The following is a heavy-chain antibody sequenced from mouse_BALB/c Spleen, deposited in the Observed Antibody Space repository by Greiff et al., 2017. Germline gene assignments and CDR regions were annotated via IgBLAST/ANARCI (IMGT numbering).Heavy chain of an antibody. CDR1: GFTFSNYW. Sequence: EVKLMESGGGLVQPGGSMKLSCVASGFTFSNYWMNWVRQSPEKGLEWVAEIRLKSNNYATHYAESVKGRFTISRDDSKSSVYLQMNNLRAEDTGIYYCTRRGYGAMDYWGQGTSVTVSS. CDR2: IRLKSNNYAT. V-gene: IGHV6-6*02. CDR3: TRRGYGAMDY. D-gene: IGHD2-2*01. J-gene: IGHJ4*01.